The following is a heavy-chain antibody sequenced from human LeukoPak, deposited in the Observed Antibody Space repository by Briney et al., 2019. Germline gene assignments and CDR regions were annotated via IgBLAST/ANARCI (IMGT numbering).Heavy chain of an antibody. D-gene: IGHD5-18*01. J-gene: IGHJ4*02. Sequence: GGSLRLSCAASGFTFSSYGMHWVRQSLGKGLEWVAVMSYDGFNKYYADSVKGRFTISRDNSKNTLYLQMNSLRAEDTAVYYCAKTKGYSYGYYFDYWGQGTLVTVSS. CDR1: GFTFSSYG. CDR2: MSYDGFNK. V-gene: IGHV3-30*18. CDR3: AKTKGYSYGYYFDY.